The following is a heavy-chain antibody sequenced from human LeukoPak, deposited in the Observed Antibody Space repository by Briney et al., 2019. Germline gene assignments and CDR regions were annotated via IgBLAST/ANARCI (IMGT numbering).Heavy chain of an antibody. D-gene: IGHD6-13*01. V-gene: IGHV2-5*08. CDR2: IFWDDDK. CDR3: AHRPGSSWYFDY. Sequence: TLSLTCIVSGGSISSYYWSWIRQPPGKALEWLALIFWDDDKRYSPFLKSRVTITRDTSKNQVVLTMTNMDPVDTATYYCAHRPGSSWYFDYWGQGTLVTVSS. J-gene: IGHJ4*02. CDR1: GGSISSYYW.